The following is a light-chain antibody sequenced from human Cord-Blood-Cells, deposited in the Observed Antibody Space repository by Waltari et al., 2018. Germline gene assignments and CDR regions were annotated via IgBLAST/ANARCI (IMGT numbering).Light chain of an antibody. Sequence: QSVLTKPASVSGSPGQSITISCTGTGRDVGGYNYVSWYQQHPGKAPKLRIYDVSNRPSGVSNLFSGSKSGNTASLTISGLQAEDEADYYCSSYTSSSTLVFGGGTKLTVL. CDR3: SSYTSSSTLV. CDR2: DVS. CDR1: GRDVGGYNY. J-gene: IGLJ2*01. V-gene: IGLV2-14*01.